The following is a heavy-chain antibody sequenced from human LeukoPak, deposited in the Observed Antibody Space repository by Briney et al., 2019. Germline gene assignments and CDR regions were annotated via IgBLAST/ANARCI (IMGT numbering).Heavy chain of an antibody. D-gene: IGHD2-21*02. J-gene: IGHJ3*02. V-gene: IGHV3-7*01. Sequence: GGSLRLSCAASGFTFTTSWMSWVRQTPGKGLEWVANIKPDGGENHYVDSVKGRFTISRDNARSSLYLQMSSLGADDTALYYCARGVWSSLNAFDIWGQGPMVTVSS. CDR3: ARGVWSSLNAFDI. CDR2: IKPDGGEN. CDR1: GFTFTTSW.